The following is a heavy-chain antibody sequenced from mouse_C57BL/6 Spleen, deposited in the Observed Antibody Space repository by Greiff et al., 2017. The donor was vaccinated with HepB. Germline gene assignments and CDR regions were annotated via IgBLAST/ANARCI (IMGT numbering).Heavy chain of an antibody. CDR1: GYTFTSYW. CDR3: AGVKGSHWYFDV. Sequence: VQLQQPGTELVKPGASVKLSCKASGYTFTSYWMHWVKQRPGQGLEWIGNINPSNGGTNYNEKFKSKATLTVDKSSSTAYMQLSSLTSEDAAVYYCAGVKGSHWYFDVWGTGTTVTVSS. V-gene: IGHV1-53*01. J-gene: IGHJ1*03. CDR2: INPSNGGT.